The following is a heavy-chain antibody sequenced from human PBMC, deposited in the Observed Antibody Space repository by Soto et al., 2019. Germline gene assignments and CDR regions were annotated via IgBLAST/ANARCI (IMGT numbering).Heavy chain of an antibody. D-gene: IGHD3-16*01. Sequence: SETLSLTCAVSGEYISNGYYWAWIRQPPGKWLEWIGSIFHSGTTYYNPSIKSRVTIAVDTSKNQFSLKLSSVTAADTAVYYCVREGGDNWFDPWGQGTLVTVSS. V-gene: IGHV4-38-2*02. CDR3: VREGGDNWFDP. CDR1: GEYISNGYY. CDR2: IFHSGTT. J-gene: IGHJ5*02.